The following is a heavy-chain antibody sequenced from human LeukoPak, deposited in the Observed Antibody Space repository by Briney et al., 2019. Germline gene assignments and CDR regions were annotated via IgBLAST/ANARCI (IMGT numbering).Heavy chain of an antibody. CDR1: GSNFDDSG. D-gene: IGHD3-10*01. J-gene: IGHJ5*02. CDR3: VKGLLVRGVMPNWFDP. CDR2: ISWKTDTV. V-gene: IGHV3-9*01. Sequence: PGRSLRLSCVASGSNFDDSGMHWVRQPPGKGLEWVSGISWKTDTVGYADSVKGRFTISRDYAKSSLYLQMNSLRPEDTALYYCVKGLLVRGVMPNWFDPWGQGTLVTVSS.